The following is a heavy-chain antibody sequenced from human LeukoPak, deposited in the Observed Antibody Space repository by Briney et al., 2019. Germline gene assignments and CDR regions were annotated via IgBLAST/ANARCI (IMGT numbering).Heavy chain of an antibody. V-gene: IGHV3-9*01. Sequence: GRSLRLSCAASGFTFDDYAMRWVRHAPGKGLEWVSGISWNSGSIGYADSVKGRFTISRDNAKNSLYLQMNSLRVEDTALYYCAKVDRPLRYFDWFYDYWGQGTLVTVSS. D-gene: IGHD3-9*01. J-gene: IGHJ4*02. CDR3: AKVDRPLRYFDWFYDY. CDR2: ISWNSGSI. CDR1: GFTFDDYA.